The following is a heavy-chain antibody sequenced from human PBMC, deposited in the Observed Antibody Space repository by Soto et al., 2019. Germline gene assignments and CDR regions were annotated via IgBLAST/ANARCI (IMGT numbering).Heavy chain of an antibody. J-gene: IGHJ5*02. V-gene: IGHV3-30-3*01. CDR1: GFTFSSYA. CDR3: ARAGYCISTSCYNWFDP. CDR2: ISYDGSNK. Sequence: QVQLVESGGGVVQPGRSLRLSCAASGFTFSSYAMHWVRQAPGKGLEWVAVISYDGSNKYYADSVKGRFTISRDNSKNTLYLQMNSLRAEDTAVYYCARAGYCISTSCYNWFDPWGQGTLVTVSS. D-gene: IGHD2-2*01.